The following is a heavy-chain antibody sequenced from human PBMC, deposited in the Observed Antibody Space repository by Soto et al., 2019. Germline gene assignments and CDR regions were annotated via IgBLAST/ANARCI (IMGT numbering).Heavy chain of an antibody. CDR3: AKRRGAGGHFDY. CDR1: GFTFSSYA. Sequence: VGSLRLSCAASGFTFSSYAMGWFRQGPGKGLEWVAVVSIGGSTHYADSVRGRFTISRDNSKNTLSLQMNSLTAEDTAVYFCAKRRGAGGHFDYWGQGALVTVSS. J-gene: IGHJ4*02. CDR2: VSIGGST. V-gene: IGHV3-23*01. D-gene: IGHD2-15*01.